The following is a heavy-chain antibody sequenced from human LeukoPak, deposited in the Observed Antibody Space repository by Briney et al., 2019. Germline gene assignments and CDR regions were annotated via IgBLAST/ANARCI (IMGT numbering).Heavy chain of an antibody. CDR3: AKGSYYDYVWGSYPIDY. CDR2: MYSGGNT. D-gene: IGHD3-16*02. CDR1: GFTASSNY. Sequence: GGSLRLSCAASGFTASSNYINWIRQAPGKGLEWVSVMYSGGNTYYADSVKGRFTISRDNSKNTLYLQMNSLRAEDTAVYYCAKGSYYDYVWGSYPIDYWGQGTLVTVSS. J-gene: IGHJ4*02. V-gene: IGHV3-53*01.